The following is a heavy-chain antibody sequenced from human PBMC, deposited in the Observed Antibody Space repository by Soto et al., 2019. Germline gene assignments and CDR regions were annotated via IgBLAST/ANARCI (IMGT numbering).Heavy chain of an antibody. Sequence: PSETLSLTCTFSGGSIISSSYYWGWIRQPPGKGLEWIGSIYYSGSTYYNPSLKSRVTISVDTSKNQFSLKLSSVTAADTAVYYCARHFWSIAARANWFDPWGQGTLVT. CDR2: IYYSGST. CDR3: ARHFWSIAARANWFDP. CDR1: GGSIISSSYY. D-gene: IGHD6-6*01. J-gene: IGHJ5*02. V-gene: IGHV4-39*01.